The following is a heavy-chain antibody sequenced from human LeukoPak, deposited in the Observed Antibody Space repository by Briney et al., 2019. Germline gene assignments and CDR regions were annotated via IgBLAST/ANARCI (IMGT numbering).Heavy chain of an antibody. CDR2: IYYSGST. V-gene: IGHV4-39*07. J-gene: IGHJ5*02. CDR1: GGSISSSSYY. D-gene: IGHD3-22*01. CDR3: ARFVDSSGSTGWFDP. Sequence: PSETLSLTCTVSGGSISSSSYYWGWIRQPPGKGLEWIGSIYYSGSTYYNPSLKSRVTISVDTSKNQFSLKLSSVTAADTAVYYCARFVDSSGSTGWFDPWGQGTLVTVSS.